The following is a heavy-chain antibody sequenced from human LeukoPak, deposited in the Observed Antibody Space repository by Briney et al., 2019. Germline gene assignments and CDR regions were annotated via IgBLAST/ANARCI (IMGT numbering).Heavy chain of an antibody. CDR2: IASSSSSM. V-gene: IGHV3-48*04. CDR3: ARVIGSYGDSAY. CDR1: GFTFSSFS. J-gene: IGHJ4*02. Sequence: GGSLRLSCAAYGFTFSSFSMNWVRQAPGKGLEWISYIASSSSSMYYADSVKGRFTISRDNAKNSLYLQMNSLTAEDTAVYYCARVIGSYGDSAYWGQGTLVPVSS. D-gene: IGHD4-17*01.